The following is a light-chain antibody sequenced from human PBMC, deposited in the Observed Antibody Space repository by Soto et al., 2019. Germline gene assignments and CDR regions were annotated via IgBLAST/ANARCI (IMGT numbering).Light chain of an antibody. J-gene: IGKJ4*01. V-gene: IGKV3-20*01. Sequence: EIVLTQSPGTLSLSPGERATLSCRASQTVSSNFLAWFQQKPGQAPRFVIYGASSRATGIPDRFSGSGSGTDFTLTINRLEPEEFAVDYCQQYGSSPLTLGGGTKVEIK. CDR2: GAS. CDR1: QTVSSNF. CDR3: QQYGSSPLT.